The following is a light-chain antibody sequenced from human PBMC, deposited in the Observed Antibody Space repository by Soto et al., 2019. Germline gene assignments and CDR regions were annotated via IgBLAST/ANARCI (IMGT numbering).Light chain of an antibody. J-gene: IGKJ3*01. V-gene: IGKV1-39*01. CDR1: QSISSY. Sequence: DIQMTQSPSSLSASVGDRVTITCRASQSISSYLNWYQQKPGKAPKLLIYAASSLQSGVPSRFSGSGSGTDFTLTISSLQPEDFATYYCQQSYSTLYSTFSPGTKVDIK. CDR2: AAS. CDR3: QQSYSTLYST.